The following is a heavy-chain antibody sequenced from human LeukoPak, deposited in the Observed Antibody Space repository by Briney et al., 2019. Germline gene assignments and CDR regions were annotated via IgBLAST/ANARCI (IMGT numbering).Heavy chain of an antibody. CDR2: INHDGSST. CDR1: GFTFSTFW. Sequence: GGSLRLSCATPGFTFSTFWMHWVRQAPGKGLVWVSRINHDGSSTNYADSVKGRFTISRDNAKNTLYLQMNSLRAEDTAVYYCARARFNRAGLYYYYMDVWGKGTTVTVSS. V-gene: IGHV3-74*01. D-gene: IGHD6-25*01. J-gene: IGHJ6*03. CDR3: ARARFNRAGLYYYYMDV.